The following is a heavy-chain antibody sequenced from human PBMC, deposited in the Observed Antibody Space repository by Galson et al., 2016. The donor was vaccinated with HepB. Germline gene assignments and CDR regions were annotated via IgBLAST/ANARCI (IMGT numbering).Heavy chain of an antibody. Sequence: SLRLSCAASGFTFNFHGMHWVRQAPGKGLEWVAVIWYDGSTKYYADSVKGRFTISRDNSKNTLYLQMNRLRAEDTAVYYCARDVGGNAVAHTVGWFDPWGQGTLVTVSS. J-gene: IGHJ5*02. V-gene: IGHV3-33*01. D-gene: IGHD3-16*01. CDR2: IWYDGSTK. CDR1: GFTFNFHG. CDR3: ARDVGGNAVAHTVGWFDP.